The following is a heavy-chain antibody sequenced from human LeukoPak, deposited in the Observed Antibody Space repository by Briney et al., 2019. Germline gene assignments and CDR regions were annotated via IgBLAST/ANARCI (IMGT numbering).Heavy chain of an antibody. CDR3: ARDEQGGTGSYYNPPPPGTC. V-gene: IGHV3-48*03. D-gene: IGHD3-10*01. CDR2: ISSSGSTI. Sequence: PGGSLRLSCAASGFTFSSYEMNWVRQAPGKGLEWVSYISSSGSTIYYADSVKGRFTISRDNAKNSLYLQMNSLRAEDTAVYYCARDEQGGTGSYYNPPPPGTCWGQGTLVTVSS. CDR1: GFTFSSYE. J-gene: IGHJ4*02.